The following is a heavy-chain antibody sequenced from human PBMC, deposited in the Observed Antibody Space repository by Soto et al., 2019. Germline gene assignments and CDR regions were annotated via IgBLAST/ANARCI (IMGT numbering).Heavy chain of an antibody. CDR3: ARGSADPHYYYYYGMDV. D-gene: IGHD2-2*01. CDR2: IYYSGST. Sequence: SETLSLTCTVSGGSISSGDYYWSWIRQPPGKGLEWIGYIYYSGSTYYNPSLKSRVTISVDTSKNQFSLKLSSVTAADTAVYYCARGSADPHYYYYYGMDVWGQGTTVTVSS. CDR1: GGSISSGDYY. V-gene: IGHV4-30-4*01. J-gene: IGHJ6*02.